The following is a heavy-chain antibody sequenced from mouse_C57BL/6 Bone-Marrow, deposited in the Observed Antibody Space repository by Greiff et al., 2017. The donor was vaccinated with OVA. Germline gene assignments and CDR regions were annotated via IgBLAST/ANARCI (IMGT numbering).Heavy chain of an antibody. CDR3: ARGFAY. CDR1: GFSLTSYG. J-gene: IGHJ3*01. CDR2: IWSGGST. V-gene: IGHV2-2*01. Sequence: VQLQQSGPGLVQPSQSLSITCTASGFSLTSYGVHWVRQSPGKGLEWLGVIWSGGSTDYYAAFISRLSISKDNSKCQVFFKMNSLQADDTAIYYCARGFAYWGQGTLVTVSA.